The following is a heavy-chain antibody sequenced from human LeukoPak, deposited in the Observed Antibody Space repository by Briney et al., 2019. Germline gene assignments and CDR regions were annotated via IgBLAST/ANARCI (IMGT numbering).Heavy chain of an antibody. J-gene: IGHJ4*02. D-gene: IGHD1-26*01. CDR2: VRHKAYSYTT. CDR1: GGSFSGYY. V-gene: IGHV3-72*01. Sequence: PSETLSLTCAVYGGSFSGYYWSWIRQPPGKGLEWVGRVRHKAYSYTTEYAASVKGRFTVSRDDSKNSRYLQMNSLKTEDTAVYYCARGGYSGNYYPFDYWGQGTLVTVSS. CDR3: ARGGYSGNYYPFDY.